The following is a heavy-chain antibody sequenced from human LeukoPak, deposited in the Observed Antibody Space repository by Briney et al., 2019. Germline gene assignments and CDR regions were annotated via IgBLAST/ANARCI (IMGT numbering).Heavy chain of an antibody. CDR2: TSGSGGST. Sequence: GGSLRLSCAASGFTFSSYAMSWVRQAPGKGLEWVSATSGSGGSTYYADSVKGRFTISRDNSKNTLYLQMNSLRAEDTAVYYCAKGHILLWFVAWGQGTLVTVSS. J-gene: IGHJ5*02. D-gene: IGHD3-10*01. CDR3: AKGHILLWFVA. CDR1: GFTFSSYA. V-gene: IGHV3-23*01.